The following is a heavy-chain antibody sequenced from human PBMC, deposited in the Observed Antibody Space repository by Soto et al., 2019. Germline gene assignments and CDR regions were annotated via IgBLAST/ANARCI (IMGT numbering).Heavy chain of an antibody. D-gene: IGHD3-9*01. V-gene: IGHV3-53*01. CDR1: GFTVSSNY. J-gene: IGHJ4*02. CDR3: AREVILNGQNELDS. CDR2: IYSGGST. Sequence: GGSLRLSCAASGFTVSSNYMSWVRQAPGKGLEWVSVIYSGGSTYYADSVKGRFTVSRDNAKNTVYLQMNSLTAEDTAVYYCAREVILNGQNELDSWGQGTLVTVSS.